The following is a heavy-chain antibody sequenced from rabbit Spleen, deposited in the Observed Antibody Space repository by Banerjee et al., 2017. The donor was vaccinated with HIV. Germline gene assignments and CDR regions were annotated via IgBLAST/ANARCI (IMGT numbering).Heavy chain of an antibody. CDR2: IAGSSSGFT. J-gene: IGHJ6*01. D-gene: IGHD1-1*01. Sequence: QSLEESGGDLVKPGASLTLTCTASGFSFSSSDYMCWVRQAPGKGLEWISCIAGSSSGFTYSATWAKGRFTCSKSSSTTVTLQMTSLTVADTATYFCARGDTNTDWYINYGMDLWGQGTLVTVS. CDR1: GFSFSSSDY. CDR3: ARGDTNTDWYINYGMDL. V-gene: IGHV1S40*01.